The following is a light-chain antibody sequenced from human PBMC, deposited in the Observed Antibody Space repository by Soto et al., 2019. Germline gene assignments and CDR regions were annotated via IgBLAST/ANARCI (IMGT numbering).Light chain of an antibody. CDR1: SSDVGGYNY. CDR2: EVS. Sequence: QSALTQPASVSGSPGQSITVSCTGTSSDVGGYNYVSWYQQHPGKAPKLMIYEVSNRPSGVSNRFSGSKSGNTASQTISGLQAEDEADYYCSSYTSSSPRVFGTGTKLTVL. V-gene: IGLV2-14*01. J-gene: IGLJ1*01. CDR3: SSYTSSSPRV.